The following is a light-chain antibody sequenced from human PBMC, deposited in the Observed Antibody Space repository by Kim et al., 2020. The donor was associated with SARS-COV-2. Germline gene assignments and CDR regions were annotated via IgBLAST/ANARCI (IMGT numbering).Light chain of an antibody. V-gene: IGKV3-20*01. J-gene: IGKJ1*01. Sequence: EIVLTQSPATLSLSPGERATLSCRASQSVSSSYLAWYQQKPGQAPRLLIYGASSRATGIPDWFSGSGSGTDFTLTISRLEPEDFAVYYCQQYGSSPPWTFGQGTKVDIK. CDR1: QSVSSSY. CDR2: GAS. CDR3: QQYGSSPPWT.